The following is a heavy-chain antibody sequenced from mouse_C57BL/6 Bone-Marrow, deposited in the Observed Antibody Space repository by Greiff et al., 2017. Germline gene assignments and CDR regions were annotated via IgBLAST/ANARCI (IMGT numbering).Heavy chain of an antibody. CDR2: ISNGGGSA. V-gene: IGHV5-12*01. J-gene: IGHJ4*01. CDR3: ARPQSAQARDYAMDY. CDR1: GFTFSDYY. D-gene: IGHD3-2*02. Sequence: EVQGVESGEGLVKPGGSLTLSCAASGFTFSDYYLYWVRQTPEKRLEWVASISNGGGSASYPATVAGRFNISRDNAKNTLYLQMSRLKSEDSAMYYGARPQSAQARDYAMDYWGQGTSVTVSS.